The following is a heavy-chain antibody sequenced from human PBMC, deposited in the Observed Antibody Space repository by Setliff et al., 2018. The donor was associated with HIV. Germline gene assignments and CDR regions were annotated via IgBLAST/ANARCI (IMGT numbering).Heavy chain of an antibody. CDR2: FIPIFGTS. V-gene: IGHV1-69*13. D-gene: IGHD6-19*01. CDR3: ARDGLLVAGIRFDY. CDR1: GGTFSSYA. Sequence: SVKVSCKASGGTFSSYAISWVRQAPGQGLEWMGRFIPIFGTSDFAQRFQGRVTFTADESTSTAYMELRSLRSEDTAVYFCARDGLLVAGIRFDYWGQGTLVTVSS. J-gene: IGHJ4*01.